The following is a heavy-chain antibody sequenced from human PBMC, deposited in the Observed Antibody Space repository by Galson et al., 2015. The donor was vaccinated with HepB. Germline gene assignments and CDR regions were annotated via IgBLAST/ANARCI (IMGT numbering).Heavy chain of an antibody. CDR2: ISWNSGSI. CDR3: AKDSYQDPADSSGYYDY. Sequence: SLRLSCAASGFTFDDYAMHWVRQAPGKGLEWVSGISWNSGSIGYADSVKGRFTISRDNAKNSLYLQMNSLRAEDTALYYCAKDSYQDPADSSGYYDYWGQGTLVTVSS. V-gene: IGHV3-9*01. CDR1: GFTFDDYA. J-gene: IGHJ4*02. D-gene: IGHD3-22*01.